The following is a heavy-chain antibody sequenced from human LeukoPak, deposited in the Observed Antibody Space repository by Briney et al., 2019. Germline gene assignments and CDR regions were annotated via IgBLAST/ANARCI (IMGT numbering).Heavy chain of an antibody. CDR2: ISSSSGYI. Sequence: GGSLRLSCAASGFTFSSYGMNWVRQAPGKGLEWVSSISSSSGYIYYADSLKGRFTISRDNAKNSLYLQMSSLRAEDTAVYYCARDLLSSGYYYPIDYWGQGTLVTVSS. J-gene: IGHJ4*02. D-gene: IGHD3-22*01. V-gene: IGHV3-21*01. CDR3: ARDLLSSGYYYPIDY. CDR1: GFTFSSYG.